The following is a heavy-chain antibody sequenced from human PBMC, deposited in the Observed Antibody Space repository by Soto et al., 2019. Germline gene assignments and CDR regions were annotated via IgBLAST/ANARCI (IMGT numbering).Heavy chain of an antibody. Sequence: GGSLRLSCAASGFTFSSYAMHWVRQAPGKGLEWVAVISYDGSNKYYADSVKGRFTISRDNSKNTLYLQMNSLRAEDTAVYYCARTNTLSGYDYRYFDYWGQGTLVTVSS. V-gene: IGHV3-30-3*01. CDR1: GFTFSSYA. D-gene: IGHD5-12*01. J-gene: IGHJ4*02. CDR2: ISYDGSNK. CDR3: ARTNTLSGYDYRYFDY.